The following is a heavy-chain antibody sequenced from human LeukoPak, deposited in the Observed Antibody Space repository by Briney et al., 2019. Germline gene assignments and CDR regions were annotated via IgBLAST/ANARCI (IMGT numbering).Heavy chain of an antibody. D-gene: IGHD2-2*01. V-gene: IGHV4-39*01. J-gene: IGHJ4*02. CDR3: ARGRGGIAPAANIYDY. CDR2: IYYSGST. CDR1: GGSISSSSYY. Sequence: SETLSLTCTVSGGSISSSSYYWGWIRQPPGKGLEWIGSIYYSGSTYYNPSLKSRVTISVDTSKNQFSLKLSSVTAADTAVYYCARGRGGIAPAANIYDYWGQGTLVTVSS.